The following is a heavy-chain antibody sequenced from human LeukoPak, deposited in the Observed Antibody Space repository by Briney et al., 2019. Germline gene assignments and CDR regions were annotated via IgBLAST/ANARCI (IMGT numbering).Heavy chain of an antibody. CDR3: ARDPRTVRI. V-gene: IGHV3-11*04. Sequence: GGSLRLSCAASGFTFSDNYMTWVRQAPGKGLEWLSHISGNGGDIQYADSVKGRFTISRDNAKNLLYLQMDSLIVEDTAIYYCARDPRTVRIWGQGTLVTVSS. D-gene: IGHD1-1*01. CDR1: GFTFSDNY. J-gene: IGHJ4*02. CDR2: ISGNGGDI.